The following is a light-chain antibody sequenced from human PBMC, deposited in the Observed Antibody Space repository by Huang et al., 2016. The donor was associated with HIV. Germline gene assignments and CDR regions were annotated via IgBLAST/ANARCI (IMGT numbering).Light chain of an antibody. CDR2: EAS. J-gene: IGKJ1*01. Sequence: DIQMTQSSSTLSASVGDRVTIACRASQRISTWLAWYQQKPGRAPNLLIYEASTLESGVPSRFSGGGSGTDFTLTISSLQPDDFATYYCQQYNSFPWTFGQGTKVEV. V-gene: IGKV1-5*03. CDR1: QRISTW. CDR3: QQYNSFPWT.